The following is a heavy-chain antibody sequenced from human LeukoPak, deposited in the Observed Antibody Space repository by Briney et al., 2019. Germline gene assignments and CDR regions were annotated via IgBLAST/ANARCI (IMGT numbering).Heavy chain of an antibody. V-gene: IGHV4-61*02. CDR3: ARSYYYDSSFFDY. D-gene: IGHD3-22*01. CDR1: GGSISSGSYY. CDR2: IYTSGST. J-gene: IGHJ4*02. Sequence: SQTLSLTCTVSGGSISSGSYYWSWIRQPAGKGLEWIGRIYTSGSTNYNPSLKSRVTISVDTSKNQFSPKLSSVTAADTAVYYCARSYYYDSSFFDYWGQGTLVTVSS.